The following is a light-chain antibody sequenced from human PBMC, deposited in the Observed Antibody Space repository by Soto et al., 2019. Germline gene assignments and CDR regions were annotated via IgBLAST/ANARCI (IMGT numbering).Light chain of an antibody. J-gene: IGKJ1*01. CDR2: DAS. CDR1: QSIGRW. CDR3: QQYYSYWT. Sequence: DIQMTQSPSTLSASVGDRVTITCRASQSIGRWLAWYQQKPGKAPKLLIFDASTLENGAPARFSGSRSGPEFSLTISSLQPDDFATYYRQQYYSYWTFGQGTKVDIK. V-gene: IGKV1-5*01.